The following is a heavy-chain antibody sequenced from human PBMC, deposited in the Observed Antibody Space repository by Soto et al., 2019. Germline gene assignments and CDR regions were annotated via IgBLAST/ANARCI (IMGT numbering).Heavy chain of an antibody. Sequence: EVQLLESGGDLVQPGESPRLSCSASGFTFSSSAMSWVRQAPGEGLEWVSVISGSGDNTYYADSVRGRFTISRDNSKNTLYLEMHSLRADDTAVYYCAKHVVVVTSNIDYWGQGTLVTVSS. CDR1: GFTFSSSA. CDR2: ISGSGDNT. D-gene: IGHD2-15*01. J-gene: IGHJ4*02. CDR3: AKHVVVVTSNIDY. V-gene: IGHV3-23*01.